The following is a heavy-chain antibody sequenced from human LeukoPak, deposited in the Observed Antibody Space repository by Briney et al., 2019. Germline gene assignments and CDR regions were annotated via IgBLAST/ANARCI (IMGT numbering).Heavy chain of an antibody. CDR2: VSRGARTI. J-gene: IGHJ6*02. CDR1: GFTCSLYE. V-gene: IGHV3-48*03. CDR3: AGRLPYFGMDV. Sequence: SGGSLRRYCVAAGFTCSLYEVNWVRQAPGKVLEWVSYVSRGARTIYYADSVMGRFTISRDNAENSLFLQMNSLRDEDTAVYYCAGRLPYFGMDVWGQGPTVTVSS.